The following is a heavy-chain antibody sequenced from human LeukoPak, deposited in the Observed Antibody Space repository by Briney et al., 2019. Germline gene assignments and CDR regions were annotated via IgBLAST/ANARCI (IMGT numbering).Heavy chain of an antibody. CDR2: ISSSSSYI. V-gene: IGHV3-21*01. Sequence: GGSLRLSCAASGFTFSSYSMNWVRQAPGKGLEWVSSISSSSSYIYYADSVKGRFTISRDNAKNSLYLQMNNLRAEDTAVYYCARDEYSGNAFDIWGQGTMVTVSS. J-gene: IGHJ3*02. D-gene: IGHD6-6*01. CDR1: GFTFSSYS. CDR3: ARDEYSGNAFDI.